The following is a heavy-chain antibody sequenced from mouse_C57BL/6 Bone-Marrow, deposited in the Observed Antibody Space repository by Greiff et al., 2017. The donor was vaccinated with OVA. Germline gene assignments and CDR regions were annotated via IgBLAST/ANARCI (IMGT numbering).Heavy chain of an antibody. D-gene: IGHD1-1*01. CDR3: ARSIRGSSPSYAMDY. Sequence: VHLVESGSELRSPGSSVKLSCKDFDSEVFPIAYMSWVRQKPGHGFEWIGGILPSIGRTIYGEKFEDKATLDADTLSNTAYLELNSLTSEDSAIYYCARSIRGSSPSYAMDYWGQGTSVTVSS. CDR1: DSEVFPIAY. V-gene: IGHV15-2*01. J-gene: IGHJ4*01. CDR2: ILPSIGRT.